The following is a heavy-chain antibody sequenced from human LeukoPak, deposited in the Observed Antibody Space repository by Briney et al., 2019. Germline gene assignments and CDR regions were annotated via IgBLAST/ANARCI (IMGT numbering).Heavy chain of an antibody. V-gene: IGHV4-34*01. D-gene: IGHD5-12*01. CDR2: INHSGST. J-gene: IGHJ4*02. Sequence: GSLRLSCAASGFTFSSYAMHWIRQPPGKGLEWIGEINHSGSTNYNPSLKSRVTISVDTSKNQFSLKLSSVTAADTAVYYCARGGSEWLRLDTNFDYWGQGTLVTVSS. CDR3: ARGGSEWLRLDTNFDY. CDR1: GFTFSSYA.